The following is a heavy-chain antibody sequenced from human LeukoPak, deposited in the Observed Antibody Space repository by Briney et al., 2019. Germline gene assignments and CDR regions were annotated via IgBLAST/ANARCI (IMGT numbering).Heavy chain of an antibody. J-gene: IGHJ4*02. CDR3: ARESVVVAPQAPFDY. CDR2: TYYRSKWYN. V-gene: IGHV6-1*01. Sequence: SQTLSLTCAISGDSVSSNSAAWNWIRQSPSRGLEWLGRTYYRSKWYNDYAVSVKSRITINPDTSKNQFFLQLNSVTPEDTAVYYCARESVVVAPQAPFDYWGQGTLVTVSS. CDR1: GDSVSSNSAA. D-gene: IGHD3-22*01.